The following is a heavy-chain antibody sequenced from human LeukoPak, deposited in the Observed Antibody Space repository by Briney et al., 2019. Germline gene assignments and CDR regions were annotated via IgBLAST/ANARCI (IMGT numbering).Heavy chain of an antibody. CDR2: ISGSGGST. CDR1: GITFSSYA. J-gene: IGHJ4*02. CDR3: ARDSSGFDY. D-gene: IGHD3-22*01. V-gene: IGHV3-23*01. Sequence: GGSLRLSCAASGITFSSYAMSWVRQAPGKGLEWVSAISGSGGSTYYAESVKGRFTISRDNSKNTLYLQMNSLRAEDTAVYYCARDSSGFDYWGQGTLVTVSS.